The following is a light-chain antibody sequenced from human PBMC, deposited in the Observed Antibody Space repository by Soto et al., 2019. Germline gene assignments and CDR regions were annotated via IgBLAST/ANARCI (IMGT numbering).Light chain of an antibody. J-gene: IGKJ4*01. CDR1: QSVLYTSNNKNY. Sequence: DIVMTQSPNSLAVSLGERATLNCKSSQSVLYTSNNKNYLAWYQQKPRQPPKLLIYWASTRESGVPERFSGSGSGTDFTLTISSLQAEDVAVYYCQQYYSTPLTFGGGTKVEIK. CDR3: QQYYSTPLT. V-gene: IGKV4-1*01. CDR2: WAS.